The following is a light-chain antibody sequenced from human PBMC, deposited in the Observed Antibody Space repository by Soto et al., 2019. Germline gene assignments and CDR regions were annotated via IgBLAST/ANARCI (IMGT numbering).Light chain of an antibody. CDR1: QSVSSN. J-gene: IGKJ5*01. Sequence: ELVMRQCPDRQDGAPGERGTVASRVSQSVSSNLAWYQHKPGQAPRLLIYGASTRATDIPAMFSGSASGTEFTLTISSLLSEDFAVYYCQQYINCPPITFGQLTLLEIK. CDR3: QQYINCPPIT. CDR2: GAS. V-gene: IGKV3-15*01.